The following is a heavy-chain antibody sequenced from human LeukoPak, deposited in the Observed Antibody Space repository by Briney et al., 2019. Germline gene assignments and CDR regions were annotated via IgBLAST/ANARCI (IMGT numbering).Heavy chain of an antibody. CDR2: IYYSGST. J-gene: IGHJ4*02. CDR1: GGSINSRSHY. D-gene: IGHD1-26*01. CDR3: ARDRGGSYTFDY. Sequence: SETLSLTCIVSGGSINSRSHYWGWIRQPPGKGLEWIGNIYYSGSTNYNPSLKSRVTISVDTSKNQFSLKLSSVTAADTAVYYCARDRGGSYTFDYWGQGTLVTVSS. V-gene: IGHV4-39*07.